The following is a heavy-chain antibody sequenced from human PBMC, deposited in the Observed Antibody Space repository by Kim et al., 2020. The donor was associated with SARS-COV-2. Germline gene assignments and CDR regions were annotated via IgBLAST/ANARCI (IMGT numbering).Heavy chain of an antibody. Sequence: GGSLRLSCAASGFTFSSYGMHWVRQAPGKGLEWVSVIWYDGSNKFYADSVKGRFTISRDNSKNTLYLQMNSLRAEDTAVYYCARGGGYSAVAFDIWGQGT. CDR3: ARGGGYSAVAFDI. CDR1: GFTFSSYG. CDR2: IWYDGSNK. D-gene: IGHD3-10*01. J-gene: IGHJ3*02. V-gene: IGHV3-33*01.